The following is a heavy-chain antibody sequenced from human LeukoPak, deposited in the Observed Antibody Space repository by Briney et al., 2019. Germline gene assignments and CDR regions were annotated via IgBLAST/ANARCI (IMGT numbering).Heavy chain of an antibody. D-gene: IGHD6-19*01. CDR3: AKGTWVRGSGWYYFDY. CDR1: GYTFTKYA. V-gene: IGHV1-3*01. Sequence: ASVKVSCKASGYTFTKYAMNWVRQAPGQRLEWMGWIDAGNAKTKYSQKFQGRDTITRDTSASTAYMELSSLRSEDTAVYYCAKGTWVRGSGWYYFDYWGQGTLVAVSS. J-gene: IGHJ4*02. CDR2: IDAGNAKT.